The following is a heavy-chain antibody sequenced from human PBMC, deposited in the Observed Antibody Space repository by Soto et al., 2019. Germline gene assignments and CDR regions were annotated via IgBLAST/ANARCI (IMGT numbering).Heavy chain of an antibody. CDR3: ASHPRSYGDYGLSYFQH. CDR1: GGTFSSYA. CDR2: IIPIFGTA. J-gene: IGHJ1*01. V-gene: IGHV1-69*12. D-gene: IGHD4-17*01. Sequence: QVQLVQSGAEVKKPGSSVKVSCKASGGTFSSYAISWVRQAPGQGLEWMGGIIPIFGTANYAQKFQGRVTITADESTSTAYMELSSLRSEDTAVYYCASHPRSYGDYGLSYFQHWGQGTLVTVSS.